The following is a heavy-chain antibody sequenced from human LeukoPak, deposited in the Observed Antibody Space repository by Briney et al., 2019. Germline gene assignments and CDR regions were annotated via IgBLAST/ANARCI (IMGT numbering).Heavy chain of an antibody. V-gene: IGHV4-39*02. CDR2: IYYSGST. CDR1: GSSISSSSYY. Sequence: PSETLSLTCTVSGSSISSSSYYWGWIRQPPGKGLEWIGGIYYSGSTYYNPSLKSRVTISVDTSKNQFSLKLSSVTAADTAVYYCAREEVRYCSSTSCYGWFDPWGQGTLVTVSS. CDR3: AREEVRYCSSTSCYGWFDP. D-gene: IGHD2-2*01. J-gene: IGHJ5*02.